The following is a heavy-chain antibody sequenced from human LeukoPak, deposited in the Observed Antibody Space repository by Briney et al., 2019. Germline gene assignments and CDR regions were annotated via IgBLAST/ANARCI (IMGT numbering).Heavy chain of an antibody. Sequence: GGSLRLSCAASGFTFSSYGMHWVRQAPGKGLEWVALIWYDGTNKYYADSVKGRFTISRDNSKNTLYLRMNSLRAEGTAVYYCARSVGDYSLLDDYWGQGTLVTVSS. D-gene: IGHD4-17*01. CDR2: IWYDGTNK. V-gene: IGHV3-33*01. J-gene: IGHJ4*02. CDR3: ARSVGDYSLLDDY. CDR1: GFTFSSYG.